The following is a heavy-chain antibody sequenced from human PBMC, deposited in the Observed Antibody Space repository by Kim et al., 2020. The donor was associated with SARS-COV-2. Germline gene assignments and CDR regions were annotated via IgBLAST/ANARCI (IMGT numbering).Heavy chain of an antibody. Sequence: GGSLRLSCAASGFTFSTYGMHWVRQAPGKGLEWVAVISYDGSNKYYTDSVKGRFTISRDNSKNTLYLQMNSLRAEDTAVYYCAKHHDYGDSNWFDPWGQGTLVTVS. V-gene: IGHV3-30*18. CDR1: GFTFSTYG. CDR2: ISYDGSNK. CDR3: AKHHDYGDSNWFDP. D-gene: IGHD4-17*01. J-gene: IGHJ5*02.